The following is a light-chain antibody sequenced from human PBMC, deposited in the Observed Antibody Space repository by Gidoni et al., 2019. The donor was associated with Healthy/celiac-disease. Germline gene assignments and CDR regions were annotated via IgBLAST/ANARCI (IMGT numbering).Light chain of an antibody. CDR1: NIGSKS. Sequence: SYVLTQPPSVSVAPGQTARITCGGNNIGSKSVHWYQQKPGQAPLLVVYDDSDRPSGIPERFSGSNSGNTATLTLRRVEAGDEADYYCPVWDSSSAHYVFGTGTTVPVL. CDR2: DDS. CDR3: PVWDSSSAHYV. V-gene: IGLV3-21*02. J-gene: IGLJ1*01.